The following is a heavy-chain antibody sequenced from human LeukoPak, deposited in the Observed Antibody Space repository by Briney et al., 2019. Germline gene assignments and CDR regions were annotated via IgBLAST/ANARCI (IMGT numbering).Heavy chain of an antibody. CDR1: GYTFTGYY. Sequence: VASVKVSCKASGYTFTGYYMHWVRQAPGQGLEWMGIINPSGGSTSYAQKFQGRVTMTRDMSTSTVYMELSSLRSEDTAVYYCARDQGSSWYLDYWGQGTLVTVSS. J-gene: IGHJ4*02. CDR2: INPSGGST. V-gene: IGHV1-46*01. CDR3: ARDQGSSWYLDY. D-gene: IGHD6-13*01.